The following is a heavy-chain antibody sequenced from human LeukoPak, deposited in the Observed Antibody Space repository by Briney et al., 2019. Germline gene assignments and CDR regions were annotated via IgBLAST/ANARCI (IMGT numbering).Heavy chain of an antibody. Sequence: PSETLSLTCTVSGGSISSYYWSWNRQPPGKGLEWIGYIYYSGSTNYNPSLKSRVTISVDTSKNQFSLKLSSVTAADTAVYYCARARGYSYGYPFDYWGQGTLVTVSS. D-gene: IGHD5-18*01. CDR1: GGSISSYY. CDR2: IYYSGST. J-gene: IGHJ4*02. CDR3: ARARGYSYGYPFDY. V-gene: IGHV4-59*01.